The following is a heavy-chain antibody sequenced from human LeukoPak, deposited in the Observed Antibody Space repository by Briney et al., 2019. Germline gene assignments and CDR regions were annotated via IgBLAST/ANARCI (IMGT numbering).Heavy chain of an antibody. V-gene: IGHV3-74*01. D-gene: IGHD5-18*01. CDR2: INSDGSGT. Sequence: GGSLRLSCAASGFSFTSYWMHWVRQAPGKGLVWVSRINSDGSGTGYADSVKGRFTISRDNAKNSLYLQMNSLRAEDTAVYYCARESGIQLWEVFDYWGQGTLVTVSS. J-gene: IGHJ4*02. CDR3: ARESGIQLWEVFDY. CDR1: GFSFTSYW.